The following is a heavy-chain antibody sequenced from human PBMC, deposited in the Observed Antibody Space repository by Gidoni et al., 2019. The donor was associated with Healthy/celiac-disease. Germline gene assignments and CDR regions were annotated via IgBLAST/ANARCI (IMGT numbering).Heavy chain of an antibody. CDR3: ARDPRIVGALGAFDI. Sequence: EVQLVESGGGLVQPGGSLGLSCAASGFTFSSYSMNWVRQAPGKGLEWVSYLSSSSSTIYYADSVKGRFTISRDNAKNSLYLQMNSLRDEDTAVYYCARDPRIVGALGAFDIWGQGTMVTVSS. D-gene: IGHD1-26*01. J-gene: IGHJ3*02. CDR2: LSSSSSTI. CDR1: GFTFSSYS. V-gene: IGHV3-48*02.